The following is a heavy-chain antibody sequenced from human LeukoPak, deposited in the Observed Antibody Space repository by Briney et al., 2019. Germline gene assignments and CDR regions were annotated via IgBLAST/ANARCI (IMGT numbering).Heavy chain of an antibody. J-gene: IGHJ4*02. D-gene: IGHD6-13*01. CDR1: GGSVSSYY. V-gene: IGHV4-59*02. CDR2: IYYSGST. Sequence: TSETLSLTCTVSGGSVSSYYWSWIRQPPGKGLEWIGYIYYSGSTNYNPSLKSRVTISVDTSKNQFSLKLSSVTAADTAVYYCARGEAAAGLLDYWGQGTLVTVS. CDR3: ARGEAAAGLLDY.